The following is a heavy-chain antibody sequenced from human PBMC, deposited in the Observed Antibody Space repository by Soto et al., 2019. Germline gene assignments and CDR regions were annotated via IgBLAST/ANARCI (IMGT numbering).Heavy chain of an antibody. V-gene: IGHV3-23*01. D-gene: IGHD3-3*01. Sequence: GGSLRLSCAASGFTFSSYAMSWVRQAPGKGLEWVSAISGSGGSTYYADSVKGRFTISRDNSKNTLYLQMNSLRAEDTAVYYCAKDPRAGVVILTVAFDYWGQGTLVTVSS. CDR2: ISGSGGST. CDR3: AKDPRAGVVILTVAFDY. J-gene: IGHJ4*02. CDR1: GFTFSSYA.